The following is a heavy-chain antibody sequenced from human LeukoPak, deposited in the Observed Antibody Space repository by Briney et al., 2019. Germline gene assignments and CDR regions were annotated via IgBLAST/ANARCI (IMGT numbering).Heavy chain of an antibody. Sequence: GGSLRLSCAASGFTFDDYGLSWVRQAPGKGLEWVSTINWNGGSTGYADSVKGRFTISRDNAKNSLYLQMNSLRAEDTALYYCARLSDISVAAYFDYGGQGTLV. CDR3: ARLSDISVAAYFDY. D-gene: IGHD3-9*01. CDR2: INWNGGST. J-gene: IGHJ4*02. CDR1: GFTFDDYG. V-gene: IGHV3-20*04.